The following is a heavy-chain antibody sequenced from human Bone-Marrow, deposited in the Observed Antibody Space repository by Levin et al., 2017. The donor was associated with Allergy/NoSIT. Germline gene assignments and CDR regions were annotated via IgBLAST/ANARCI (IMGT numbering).Heavy chain of an antibody. D-gene: IGHD5-12*01. CDR3: AREAGYSGYDWNY. CDR1: GFTFSSYA. Sequence: GESLKISCAASGFTFSSYAMHWVRQAPGKGLEWVAVISYDGSNKYYADSVKGRFTISRDNSKNTLYLQMNSLRAEDTAVYYCAREAGYSGYDWNYWGQGTLVTVSS. J-gene: IGHJ4*02. V-gene: IGHV3-30-3*01. CDR2: ISYDGSNK.